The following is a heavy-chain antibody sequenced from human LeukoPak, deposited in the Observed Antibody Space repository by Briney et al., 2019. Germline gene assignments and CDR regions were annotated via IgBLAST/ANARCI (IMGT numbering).Heavy chain of an antibody. CDR1: GFTFSSYW. CDR2: IYKDGSEK. CDR3: ARDYDFWSGYSYYYYGMDV. Sequence: PGGSLRLSCAASGFTFSSYWMTWVRQAPGKGLEWVANIYKDGSEKHYVDSVKGRFTISRDNAENSLYLQMNSLRAEDTAVYYCARDYDFWSGYSYYYYGMDVWGQGTTVTVSS. V-gene: IGHV3-7*01. J-gene: IGHJ6*02. D-gene: IGHD3-3*01.